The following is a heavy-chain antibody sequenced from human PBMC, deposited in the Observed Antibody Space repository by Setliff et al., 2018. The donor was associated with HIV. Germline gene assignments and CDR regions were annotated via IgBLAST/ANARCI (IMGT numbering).Heavy chain of an antibody. CDR2: IRYDGSNK. D-gene: IGHD5-12*01. Sequence: GGSLRLSCAASGFTFSSYGMHWVRQAPGKGLEWVAFIRYDGSNKYYADSVKGRFTISRDNSKNTLCLQMNSLRAEDTAVYYCAKVGRPYSGYDYYFDYWVDCGADCYKGYFQHWGQGALVTVSS. V-gene: IGHV3-30*02. CDR1: GFTFSSYG. J-gene: IGHJ1*01. CDR3: AKVGRPYSGYDYYFDYWVDCGADCYKGYFQH.